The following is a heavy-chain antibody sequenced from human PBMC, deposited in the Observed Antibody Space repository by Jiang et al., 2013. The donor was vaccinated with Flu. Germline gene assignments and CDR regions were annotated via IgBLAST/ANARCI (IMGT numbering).Heavy chain of an antibody. J-gene: IGHJ3*02. CDR2: TYYRSKWYN. V-gene: IGHV6-1*01. D-gene: IGHD7-27*01. CDR3: ARDRPTLTGADDAFDI. Sequence: GRTYYRSKWYNDYAVSVKSRITINPDTSKNQFSLQLNSVTPEDTAVYYCARDRPTLTGADDAFDIWGQGTMVTISS.